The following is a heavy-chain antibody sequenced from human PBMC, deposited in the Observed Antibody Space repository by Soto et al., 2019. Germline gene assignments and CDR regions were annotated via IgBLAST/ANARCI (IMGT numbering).Heavy chain of an antibody. Sequence: QDQLVQSGAEVKKPGSSVKVSCKASGGTFSSHTFSWVRQAPGQGLEWMGRIIPALGTATYAQKFQGRVTITADESATTVYMELNSLRSEDTAVYYCASPDFGDYWHFDLWGRGTLVTVSS. CDR3: ASPDFGDYWHFDL. D-gene: IGHD4-17*01. J-gene: IGHJ2*01. CDR2: IIPALGTA. CDR1: GGTFSSHT. V-gene: IGHV1-69*08.